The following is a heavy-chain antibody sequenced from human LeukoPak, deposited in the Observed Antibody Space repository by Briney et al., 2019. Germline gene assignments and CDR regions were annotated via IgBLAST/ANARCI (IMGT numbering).Heavy chain of an antibody. CDR2: INPNSGGT. CDR3: ARDFRRGGWYYDSSGYVDY. CDR1: RYTFTGYF. Sequence: ASVKVSCKASRYTFTGYFMHWVRQAPGQGLEWMGRINPNSGGTNYAQKFQGRVTMTRDTSISTAYMELSRLRSDDTAVYYCARDFRRGGWYYDSSGYVDYWGQGTLVTVSS. D-gene: IGHD3-22*01. J-gene: IGHJ4*02. V-gene: IGHV1-2*06.